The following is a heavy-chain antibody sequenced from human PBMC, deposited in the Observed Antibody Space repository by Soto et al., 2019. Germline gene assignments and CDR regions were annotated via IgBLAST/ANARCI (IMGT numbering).Heavy chain of an antibody. CDR1: GGSISSYY. V-gene: IGHV4-4*07. D-gene: IGHD6-13*01. Sequence: QVRLQESGPGLVKPSETLSLTCTVSGGSISSYYWSWIRQPAGKGLEWIGRIYTSGSTNYNPSLKSRVTMSVDTSKNQFSLKLSSVTAADTAVYFCARQNRSSSWYWFDPWGQGTLVTVSS. J-gene: IGHJ5*02. CDR2: IYTSGST. CDR3: ARQNRSSSWYWFDP.